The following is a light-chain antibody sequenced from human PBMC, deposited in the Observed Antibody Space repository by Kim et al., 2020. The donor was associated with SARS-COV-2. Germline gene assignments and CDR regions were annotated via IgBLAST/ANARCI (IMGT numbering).Light chain of an antibody. CDR1: NSNIGSNN. V-gene: IGLV1-44*01. Sequence: QSVLTQPPSASGTPGQRVTISCSGSNSNIGSNNVVWYQQLPGAAPNLLIYSNNQRPSGIPDRFSGSRSGTSASLAISGLQSGDEADYYCAVWDDSLKQGVLCGGTQLTVL. J-gene: IGLJ3*02. CDR2: SNN. CDR3: AVWDDSLKQGV.